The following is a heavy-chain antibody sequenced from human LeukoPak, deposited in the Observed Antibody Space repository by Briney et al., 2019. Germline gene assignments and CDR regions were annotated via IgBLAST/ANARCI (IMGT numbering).Heavy chain of an antibody. V-gene: IGHV4-59*12. Sequence: NPSETLSLTCTVSGGSINSYYWSWIRQPPGKGLEWIGYIYYSGSTNYNPSLRSRVTISVDTSKNQFSLKLSSVTAADTAVYHCAKEGGYDGVDWWGQGTLVTVSP. CDR3: AKEGGYDGVDW. CDR2: IYYSGST. CDR1: GGSINSYY. D-gene: IGHD5-12*01. J-gene: IGHJ4*02.